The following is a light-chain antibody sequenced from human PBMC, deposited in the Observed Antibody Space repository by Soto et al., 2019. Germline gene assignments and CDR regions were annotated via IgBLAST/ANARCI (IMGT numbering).Light chain of an antibody. Sequence: DVVMTQSPLSLPVTLGQPASISCRSSQSLVYGDANSFFNWFHQRPGQPRRRRIYQVSNRDSGAPDRSSGSASVTDFTLRISRVEAEDVGVYYCMQGQHWPPRYTFGQGTKLEIK. J-gene: IGKJ2*01. CDR2: QVS. CDR3: MQGQHWPPRYT. CDR1: QSLVYGDANSF. V-gene: IGKV2-30*01.